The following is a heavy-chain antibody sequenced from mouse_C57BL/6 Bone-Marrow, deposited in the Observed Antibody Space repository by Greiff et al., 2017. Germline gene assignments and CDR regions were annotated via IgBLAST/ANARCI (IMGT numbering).Heavy chain of an antibody. J-gene: IGHJ2*01. V-gene: IGHV1-81*01. CDR2: IYPRSGNT. D-gene: IGHD1-1*01. CDR3: AKTTVVATDFDY. Sequence: QVQLKESGAELARPGASVKLSCKASGYTFTSYGISWVKQRTGQGLEWIGEIYPRSGNTYYNEKFKGKATLTADKSSSTAYMELSSLTSEDSAVYFCAKTTVVATDFDYWGQGTTLTVSS. CDR1: GYTFTSYG.